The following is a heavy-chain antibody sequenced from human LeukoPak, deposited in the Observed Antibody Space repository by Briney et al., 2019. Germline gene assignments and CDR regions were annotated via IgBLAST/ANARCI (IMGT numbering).Heavy chain of an antibody. CDR2: ISGDGGST. V-gene: IGHV3-23*01. J-gene: IGHJ4*02. D-gene: IGHD6-19*01. CDR1: GFTFSSCA. Sequence: GGSLRLSCAASGFTFSSCAMSWVRQAPGKGLEWVSGISGDGGSTYYADSVKGRFTISRDNSKNTLYVQMESLRAEDTAVYYGVAGKDGYFDYWGQGTLVTVSS. CDR3: VAGKDGYFDY.